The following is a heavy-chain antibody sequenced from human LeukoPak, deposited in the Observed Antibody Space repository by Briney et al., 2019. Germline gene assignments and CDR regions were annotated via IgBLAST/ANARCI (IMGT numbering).Heavy chain of an antibody. CDR1: GFTFDDYA. CDR2: ISWNSGSI. CDR3: ATTEGYFDL. J-gene: IGHJ2*01. V-gene: IGHV3-9*01. D-gene: IGHD1-1*01. Sequence: GGSLRLSCAASGFTFDDYAMHWVRQAPGKGLEWVSGISWNSGSIGCADSVKGRFTISRDNAKNSLYLQMNSLRAEDTALYYCATTEGYFDLWGRGTLVTVSS.